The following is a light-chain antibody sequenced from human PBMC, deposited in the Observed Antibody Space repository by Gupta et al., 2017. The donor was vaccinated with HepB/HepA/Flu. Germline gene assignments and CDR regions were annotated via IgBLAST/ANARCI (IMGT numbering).Light chain of an antibody. V-gene: IGKV3-11*01. CDR3: QQRRSWPPECS. CDR1: QSVNSY. CDR2: DTS. Sequence: EIVLTQSPVTLSLSPGDRATLSCRASQSVNSYLAWYQQKPGQAPRLLIYDTSRRATGIPGRFSGGGSGTDFTLTISSLEPEDFAVYYCQQRRSWPPECSFGQGTRLEIK. J-gene: IGKJ2*04.